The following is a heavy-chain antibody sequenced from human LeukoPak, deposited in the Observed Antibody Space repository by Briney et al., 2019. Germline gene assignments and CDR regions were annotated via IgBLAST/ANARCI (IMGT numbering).Heavy chain of an antibody. Sequence: GGSLRLSCAASGFTFSSYSMNWVRQAPGKGLEWVSSISSSSSTIYYADSVKGRFTISRDNAKNSLYLQMNSLGAEDTAVYYCARDQLTRGDYGMDVWGQGTTVTVSS. CDR2: ISSSSSTI. J-gene: IGHJ6*02. D-gene: IGHD1-1*01. V-gene: IGHV3-48*04. CDR3: ARDQLTRGDYGMDV. CDR1: GFTFSSYS.